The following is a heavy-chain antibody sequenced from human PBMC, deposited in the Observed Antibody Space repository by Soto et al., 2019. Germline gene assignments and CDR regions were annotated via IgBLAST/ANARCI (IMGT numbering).Heavy chain of an antibody. J-gene: IGHJ6*02. Sequence: ASVKVSCKASGYTFTSYYIHWVRQAPGQGLEWMGMINPSGGNTTYAQKLQGRVTMTTDTSTSTAYMELRSLRSDDTAVYYCARERLVPNYYYYGMDVWGQGTTVTVSS. D-gene: IGHD6-19*01. CDR3: ARERLVPNYYYYGMDV. V-gene: IGHV1-46*01. CDR1: GYTFTSYY. CDR2: INPSGGNT.